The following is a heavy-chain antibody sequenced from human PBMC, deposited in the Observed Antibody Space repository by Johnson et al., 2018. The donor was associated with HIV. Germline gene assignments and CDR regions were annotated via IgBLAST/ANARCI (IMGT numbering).Heavy chain of an antibody. CDR2: IWYDGSNK. D-gene: IGHD6-6*01. V-gene: IGHV3-33*01. J-gene: IGHJ3*02. CDR3: ARESPRAARQGCALDI. CDR1: GFTFSTYG. Sequence: QVQLVESGGGVVQPGRSLRLSCAASGFTFSTYGMHWVRQAPGKGLEWVAVIWYDGSNKYYADSVKGRFTISRDNSKNTLYLQMNSLRPEDTAVYYCARESPRAARQGCALDIWGQGTMVNVSS.